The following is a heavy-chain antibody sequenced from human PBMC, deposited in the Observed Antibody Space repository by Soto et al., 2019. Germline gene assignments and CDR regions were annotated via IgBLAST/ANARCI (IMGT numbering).Heavy chain of an antibody. CDR3: TSPYGDHYYYYGMDV. CDR1: GFTFSGSA. CDR2: IRSKANSYAT. D-gene: IGHD4-17*01. J-gene: IGHJ6*02. V-gene: IGHV3-73*01. Sequence: GGSLRLSCAASGFTFSGSAMHWVRQACGKGLEWVGRIRSKANSYATAYAASVKGRFTISRDDSKNTAYLQMNSLKTEDTAVYYCTSPYGDHYYYYGMDVWGQGTTVTVSS.